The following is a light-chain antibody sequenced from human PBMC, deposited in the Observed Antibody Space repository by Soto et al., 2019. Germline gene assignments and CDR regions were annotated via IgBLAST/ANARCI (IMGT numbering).Light chain of an antibody. CDR1: QSLRSSH. J-gene: IGKJ5*01. V-gene: IGKV3-11*01. CDR2: DAS. CDR3: QQRGKWIT. Sequence: PGERATLSFRASQSLRSSHLAWYQQRPGQAPRLLIYDASNRATGIPARFSGSGSGTDFTLTISSLETEDFAVYYCQQRGKWITFGQGTRLEIK.